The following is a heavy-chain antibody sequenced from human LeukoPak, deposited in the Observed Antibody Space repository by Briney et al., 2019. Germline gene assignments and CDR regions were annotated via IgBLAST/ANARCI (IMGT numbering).Heavy chain of an antibody. V-gene: IGHV3-23*01. Sequence: GGSLRLPCAASGFTFSSYAMSWVRQAPGKGLEWVSAISGSGGSTYYADSVKGRFTISRDNSKNTLYLQMTSLRAEDTAVYYCAKEVEGEWELLSYWGQGTLVTVSS. CDR2: ISGSGGST. J-gene: IGHJ4*02. CDR3: AKEVEGEWELLSY. D-gene: IGHD1-26*01. CDR1: GFTFSSYA.